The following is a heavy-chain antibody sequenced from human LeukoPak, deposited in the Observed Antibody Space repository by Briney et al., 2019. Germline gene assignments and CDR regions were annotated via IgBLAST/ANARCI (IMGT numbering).Heavy chain of an antibody. V-gene: IGHV5-51*01. CDR3: AANPYYYDSSGYLDY. J-gene: IGHJ4*02. CDR1: GYSFTSYW. CDR2: IYPGDSDT. Sequence: GESLKISCKGSGYSFTSYWIGWVRQMPGKGLEWMGIIYPGDSDTRYSPSFQGQVTISADKSISTAYLQWSSLRSEDTAVYYCAANPYYYDSSGYLDYWGQGTLVTVSS. D-gene: IGHD3-22*01.